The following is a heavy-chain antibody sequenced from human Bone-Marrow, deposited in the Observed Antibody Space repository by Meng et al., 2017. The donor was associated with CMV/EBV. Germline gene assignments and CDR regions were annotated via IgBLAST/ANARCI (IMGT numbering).Heavy chain of an antibody. J-gene: IGHJ6*02. CDR1: GGSISSSSYY. D-gene: IGHD4-11*01. CDR3: ARGQSDYSNPSDYYGMDV. Sequence: SETLSLTCTVSGGSISSSSYYWGWIRQPPGKGLEWIGRIYYSGSTYYNPSLKSRVTISVDTSRNQFSLRLSSVTAADTAVYYCARGQSDYSNPSDYYGMDVWGQGTTVTVSS. V-gene: IGHV4-39*07. CDR2: IYYSGST.